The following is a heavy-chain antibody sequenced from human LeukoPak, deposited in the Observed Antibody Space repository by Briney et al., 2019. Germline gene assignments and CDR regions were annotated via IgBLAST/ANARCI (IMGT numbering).Heavy chain of an antibody. J-gene: IGHJ4*02. CDR2: IYYSGST. D-gene: IGHD6-6*01. V-gene: IGHV4-59*08. CDR1: GGSFSGYY. Sequence: SSETLSLTCAVYGGSFSGYYWSWIRQPPGKGLEWIGYIYYSGSTNYNPSLKSRVTISVDTSKNQFSLKLSSVTAADTAVYYCASIAARQEYYFDYWGQGTLVTVSS. CDR3: ASIAARQEYYFDY.